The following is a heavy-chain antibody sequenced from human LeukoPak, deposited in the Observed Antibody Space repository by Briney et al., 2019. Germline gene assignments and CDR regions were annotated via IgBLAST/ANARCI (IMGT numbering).Heavy chain of an antibody. Sequence: GGSLRLSCAASGFTVSSDYMSWVRQAPGKGLEWVSIIYSGGSTYYADSVKGRFAITRDNSKNTLYLQMNSLRAEDTAVYYCARCKGIPFSGSYDYWGQGTLVTVSS. V-gene: IGHV3-53*01. D-gene: IGHD1-26*01. CDR1: GFTVSSDY. CDR2: IYSGGST. CDR3: ARCKGIPFSGSYDY. J-gene: IGHJ4*02.